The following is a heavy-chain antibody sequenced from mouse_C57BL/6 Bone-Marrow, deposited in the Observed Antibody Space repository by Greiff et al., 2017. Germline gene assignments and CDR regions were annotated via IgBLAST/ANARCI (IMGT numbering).Heavy chain of an antibody. D-gene: IGHD2-3*01. V-gene: IGHV1-59*01. CDR2: FDPSDSYT. J-gene: IGHJ1*03. Sequence: QVQLQQPGAELVRPGTSVKLSCKASGYTFTSYWMHWVKQRPGQGLEWIGVFDPSDSYTNYNQKFKGKATLTVDTSSSTAYMQLSCLTSEDSAVYYSARQDGYYFYWYFDVWGTGTTVTVSS. CDR1: GYTFTSYW. CDR3: ARQDGYYFYWYFDV.